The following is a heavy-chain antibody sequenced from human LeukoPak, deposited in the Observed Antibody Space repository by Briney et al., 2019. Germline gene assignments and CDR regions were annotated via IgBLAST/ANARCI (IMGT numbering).Heavy chain of an antibody. CDR3: ARGGDGSIAAAGSDY. V-gene: IGHV4-61*02. D-gene: IGHD6-13*01. CDR1: GGSVSSGSYS. Sequence: SETLSLTCTVSGGSVSSGSYSWSWIRQPAGKGLEWIGRIYSSGSTNYNPSLKSRVTISVDTSKNQFSLKLSSVTAADTAVYYCARGGDGSIAAAGSDYWGQGTLVTVSS. J-gene: IGHJ4*02. CDR2: IYSSGST.